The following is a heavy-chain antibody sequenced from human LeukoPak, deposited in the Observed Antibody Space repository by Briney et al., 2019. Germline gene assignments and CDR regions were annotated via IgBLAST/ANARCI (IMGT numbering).Heavy chain of an antibody. Sequence: GGSLRLSCAASGFTFSSYSMNWVRQAPGKGLEWVSSISSSSSYIYYADSLKGRFTTSRDNAKNSLYLQMNSLRAEDTAVYYCARDSNGYLTTTPPDYWGQGTLVTVSS. CDR1: GFTFSSYS. D-gene: IGHD6-25*01. J-gene: IGHJ4*02. CDR3: ARDSNGYLTTTPPDY. V-gene: IGHV3-21*01. CDR2: ISSSSSYI.